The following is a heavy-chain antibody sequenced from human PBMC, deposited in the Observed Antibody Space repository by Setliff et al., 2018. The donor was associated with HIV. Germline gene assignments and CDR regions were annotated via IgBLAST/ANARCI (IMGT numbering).Heavy chain of an antibody. J-gene: IGHJ3*02. CDR2: IYPKSGDT. D-gene: IGHD2-15*01. V-gene: IGHV1-2*02. CDR3: ARAGGFCNAATCLRGYDAFDI. Sequence: ASVKVSCKASGYTFTDYYMHWMRQAPGRGLEWMGWIYPKSGDTNYEQKFQGRVTLTRDTSISTAYMEVSNLRSDDTAVYYCARAGGFCNAATCLRGYDAFDIWGQGTTVTVSS. CDR1: GYTFTDYY.